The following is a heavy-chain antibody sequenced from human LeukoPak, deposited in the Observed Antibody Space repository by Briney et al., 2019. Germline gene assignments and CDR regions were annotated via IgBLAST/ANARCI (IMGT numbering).Heavy chain of an antibody. Sequence: GASVKVSCKASGYTFTSYGISWVRQAPGQGLEWMGWISAYNGNTNYAQKLQGRVTMTTDTSTSTAYMEPRSLRSDDTAVYYCARGPHSYDFWIWRIDYWGQGTLVTVSS. D-gene: IGHD3-3*01. V-gene: IGHV1-18*01. CDR2: ISAYNGNT. CDR3: ARGPHSYDFWIWRIDY. CDR1: GYTFTSYG. J-gene: IGHJ4*02.